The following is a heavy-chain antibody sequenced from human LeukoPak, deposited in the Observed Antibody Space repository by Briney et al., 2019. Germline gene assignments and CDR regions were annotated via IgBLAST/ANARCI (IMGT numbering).Heavy chain of an antibody. CDR3: ARKDGIVGAPDAFDI. CDR1: GFTFSSYS. D-gene: IGHD1-26*01. J-gene: IGHJ3*02. V-gene: IGHV3-21*01. CDR2: ISSSSYI. Sequence: GGSLRLSCAASGFTFSSYSMNWVRQAPGKGLEWVSSISSSSYIYYADSVKGRFTISRDNAKNSLYLQMNSLRAEDTAVYYCARKDGIVGAPDAFDIWGQGTMVTVSS.